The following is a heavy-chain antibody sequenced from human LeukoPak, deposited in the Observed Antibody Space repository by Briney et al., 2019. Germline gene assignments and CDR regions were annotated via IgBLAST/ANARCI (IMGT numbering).Heavy chain of an antibody. Sequence: GGSLRLSCTASGLTFDDYAMHWVRQAPGKGLEWVSGINGNNVIINYADSVKGRFTISRDNAKKSLYLQMNSLRPEDTALYYCVKDRWVDHWGQGTLVTVSS. CDR2: INGNNVII. CDR3: VKDRWVDH. D-gene: IGHD6-13*01. CDR1: GLTFDDYA. J-gene: IGHJ4*02. V-gene: IGHV3-9*01.